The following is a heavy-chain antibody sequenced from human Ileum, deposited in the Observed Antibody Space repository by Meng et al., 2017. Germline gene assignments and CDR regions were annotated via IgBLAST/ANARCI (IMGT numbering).Heavy chain of an antibody. CDR2: TYYSGTT. D-gene: IGHD3-10*01. V-gene: IGHV4-59*08. J-gene: IGHJ4*02. CDR3: ARGRAIPDF. Sequence: QVQLQVSGPGLVKPSETLSLTCTVPGGSISGSYWSWIRQFPGKGLEWIGYTYYSGTTNYTPSLRGRVTMSVDTSRAQFSLKLTSVTAADTAIYYCARGRAIPDFWGQGTLVTVSS. CDR1: GGSISGSY.